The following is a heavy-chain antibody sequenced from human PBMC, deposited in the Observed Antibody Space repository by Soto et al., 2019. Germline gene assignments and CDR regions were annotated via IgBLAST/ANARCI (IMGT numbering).Heavy chain of an antibody. Sequence: QITLKESGPTLVKPTQTLTLTWTFSGFSLSTSGVGVGWIRQPPGKALEWLALIYWDDDKRYSPSLKSRLTITKDTSKNQVVLTMTNMDPVDTATYYCAHTLIVGATAGFDPWGQGTLVTVSS. D-gene: IGHD1-26*01. CDR3: AHTLIVGATAGFDP. CDR1: GFSLSTSGVG. CDR2: IYWDDDK. V-gene: IGHV2-5*02. J-gene: IGHJ5*02.